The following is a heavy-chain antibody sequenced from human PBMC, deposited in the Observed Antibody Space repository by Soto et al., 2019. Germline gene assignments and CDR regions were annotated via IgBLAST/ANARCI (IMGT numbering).Heavy chain of an antibody. CDR2: IYYSGST. CDR3: ARRYGMAWDY. V-gene: IGHV4-59*08. Sequence: QVQLQESGPGLVKPSETLSLTCTVSGGSISSYYWSWIRQPPGKGLEWIGYIYYSGSTNYNPSLKSRVTISVDTAKNQFSLKLTSVTAADTAVYYCARRYGMAWDYWGQGTLDTVSS. CDR1: GGSISSYY. J-gene: IGHJ4*02. D-gene: IGHD2-8*01.